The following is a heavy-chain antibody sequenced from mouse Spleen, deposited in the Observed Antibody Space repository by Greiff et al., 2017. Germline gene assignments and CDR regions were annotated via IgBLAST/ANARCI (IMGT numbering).Heavy chain of an antibody. CDR3: ASRPLYDGYLYYAMDY. D-gene: IGHD2-3*01. J-gene: IGHJ4*01. CDR1: GYSFTDYN. Sequence: EVKVVESGPELVKPGASVKVSCKASGYSFTDYNMYWVKQSHGKSLEWIGYIDPYNGGTSYNQKFKGKATLTVDKSSSTAFMHLNSLTSEDSAVYYCASRPLYDGYLYYAMDYWGQGTSVTVSS. CDR2: IDPYNGGT. V-gene: IGHV1S135*01.